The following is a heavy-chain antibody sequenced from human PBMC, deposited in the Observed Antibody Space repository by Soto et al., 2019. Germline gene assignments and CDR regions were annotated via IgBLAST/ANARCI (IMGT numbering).Heavy chain of an antibody. Sequence: QVQLQESGPGLVKPSQTLSLTCTVSGGSIDSGGYYWSWIRQHPGKGLEWIGYIYYSGITYYSPSPKSRLTISLDTSQNQFSLTLTSVTAADTAVYYCARGQMHPAVRGLVSNWGQGTRVSVSS. D-gene: IGHD3-10*01. V-gene: IGHV4-31*03. J-gene: IGHJ4*02. CDR1: GGSIDSGGYY. CDR3: ARGQMHPAVRGLVSN. CDR2: IYYSGIT.